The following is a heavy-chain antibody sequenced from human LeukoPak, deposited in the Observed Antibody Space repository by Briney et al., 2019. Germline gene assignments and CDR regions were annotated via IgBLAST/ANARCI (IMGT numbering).Heavy chain of an antibody. CDR2: ISSSSSTI. Sequence: GGSLRRSGSASGFTFSSYSMNWVRHAPGQGLEWVSYISSSSSTIYYADSVKGRFNISRDNAKNSLYLQMNSLRAEDTAVYYCARDWDSSGYCDYWGQGTLVTVSS. J-gene: IGHJ4*02. CDR1: GFTFSSYS. CDR3: ARDWDSSGYCDY. D-gene: IGHD3-22*01. V-gene: IGHV3-48*01.